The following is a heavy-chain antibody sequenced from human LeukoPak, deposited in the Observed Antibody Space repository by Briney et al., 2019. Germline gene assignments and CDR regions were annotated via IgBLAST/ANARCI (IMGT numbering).Heavy chain of an antibody. CDR2: INWNGRST. J-gene: IGHJ4*02. Sequence: RPGGSLRLSCAASGFTFDDYGMSWVRQAPGKGLEWVSGINWNGRSTGYADSMKGRFTISRDNAKNSLFLQMNSLRAEDTAFYYCARRARDYSSSWYGLLDCWGQGTLVTVSS. CDR3: ARRARDYSSSWYGLLDC. D-gene: IGHD6-13*01. CDR1: GFTFDDYG. V-gene: IGHV3-20*04.